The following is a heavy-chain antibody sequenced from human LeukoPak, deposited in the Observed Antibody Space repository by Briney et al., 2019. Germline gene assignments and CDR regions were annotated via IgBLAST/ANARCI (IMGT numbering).Heavy chain of an antibody. CDR2: IIPIFGTA. CDR1: GGTFSSYA. V-gene: IGHV1-69*13. J-gene: IGHJ4*02. Sequence: GASVKVSCKASGGTFSSYAISWVRQAPGQGLEWMGGIIPIFGTANYAQKFQGRVTITADESTSTAYMELSSLRSEDTAVYYCARVSGSYYKNPFDYWGQGTLVTVSS. CDR3: ARVSGSYYKNPFDY. D-gene: IGHD3-10*01.